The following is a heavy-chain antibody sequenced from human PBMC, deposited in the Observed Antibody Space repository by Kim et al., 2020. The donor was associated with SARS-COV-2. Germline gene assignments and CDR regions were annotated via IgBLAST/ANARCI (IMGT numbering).Heavy chain of an antibody. V-gene: IGHV3-15*01. Sequence: DYAAPVKGRFTISRDDSKNTLYLQMNSLKTEDTAVYYCTTDPVIVVTSGYWGQGTLVTVSS. D-gene: IGHD3-22*01. J-gene: IGHJ4*02. CDR3: TTDPVIVVTSGY.